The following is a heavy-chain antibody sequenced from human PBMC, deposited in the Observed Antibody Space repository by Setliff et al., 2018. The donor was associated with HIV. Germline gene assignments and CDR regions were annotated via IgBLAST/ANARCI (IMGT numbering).Heavy chain of an antibody. V-gene: IGHV4-59*12. J-gene: IGHJ6*03. CDR2: IYYSGDS. D-gene: IGHD2-15*01. CDR1: GASITSSY. Sequence: SETLSLTCTVSGASITSSYWTWIRQSPGRGLEYLGYIYYSGDSNYSPSLKSRLSMSLDASTSQFSLRLNSLTAADTAMYYCAREYYRSGGYYSGWKYYYMDVWGKGTTVTVSS. CDR3: AREYYRSGGYYSGWKYYYMDV.